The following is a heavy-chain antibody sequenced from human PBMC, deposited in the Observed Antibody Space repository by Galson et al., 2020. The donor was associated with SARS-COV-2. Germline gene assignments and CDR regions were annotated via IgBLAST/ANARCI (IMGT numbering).Heavy chain of an antibody. CDR3: ATGTPVGATGWFDP. CDR1: GYTLTELS. CDR2: FNPDDGET. D-gene: IGHD1-26*01. V-gene: IGHV1-24*01. Sequence: ASAKVSCWVSGYTLTELSLHCVRRATGKGRVWLGGFNPDDGETTYAQKFQGRVTMNEDTTTDTAHMKLSSLRSEATAAYYCATGTPVGATGWFDPWGQGTMVTVSS. J-gene: IGHJ5*01.